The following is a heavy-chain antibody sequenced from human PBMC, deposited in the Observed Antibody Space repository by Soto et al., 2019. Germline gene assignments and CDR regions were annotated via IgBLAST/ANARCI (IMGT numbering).Heavy chain of an antibody. V-gene: IGHV5-10-1*01. CDR1: GYSFTSYW. D-gene: IGHD6-6*01. Sequence: GESLKICCKGSGYSFTSYWISWVRQMPGKGLEWMGRIDPSDSYTNYSPSFQGHVTISADKSISTAYLQWSSLKASDTAMYYCARHRGRIAACRGWFDPWGQGTLVTVAS. J-gene: IGHJ5*02. CDR2: IDPSDSYT. CDR3: ARHRGRIAACRGWFDP.